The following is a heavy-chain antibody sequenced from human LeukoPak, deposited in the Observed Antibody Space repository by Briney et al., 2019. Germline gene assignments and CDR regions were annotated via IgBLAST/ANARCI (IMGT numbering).Heavy chain of an antibody. CDR1: GDSISLSFYY. Sequence: SETLSLTCSVSGDSISLSFYYWGWIRQPPGKALEWIGSVYYSGTTSYNPSLKSRVTISVDMSKNQFSLKLSSVTATDTAVYYCARGSRYYYYMDVWGKGTTVTISS. D-gene: IGHD2/OR15-2a*01. J-gene: IGHJ6*03. CDR3: ARGSRYYYYMDV. V-gene: IGHV4-39*07. CDR2: VYYSGTT.